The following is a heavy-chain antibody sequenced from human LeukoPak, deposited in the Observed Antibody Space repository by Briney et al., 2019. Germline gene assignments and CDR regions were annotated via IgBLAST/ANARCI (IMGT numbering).Heavy chain of an antibody. Sequence: GGSLRLSCAASGFTVSNNYMSWVRQAPGKGLEWVSVIYSGGSTYYADSVKGRFTISRDNSKNTLYLQMNSLRAEDTAVYYCAKRIPQIAAPNSPLDYWGQGTLVTVSS. CDR3: AKRIPQIAAPNSPLDY. V-gene: IGHV3-53*01. D-gene: IGHD2-15*01. J-gene: IGHJ4*02. CDR2: IYSGGST. CDR1: GFTVSNNY.